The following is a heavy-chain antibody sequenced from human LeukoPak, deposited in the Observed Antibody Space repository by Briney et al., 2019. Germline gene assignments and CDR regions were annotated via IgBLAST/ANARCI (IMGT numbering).Heavy chain of an antibody. J-gene: IGHJ4*02. CDR2: ISYDGDKK. Sequence: PGGSLRLSWAGSGFPFRYYAMHWVGQAPGKGLEGVAAISYDGDKKLYVASVKGRFPISRDNAQSTVFLQMNNLTADDTALYYCARARGAYLGYWGQGTLVTVSS. CDR1: GFPFRYYA. D-gene: IGHD3-16*01. V-gene: IGHV3-30-3*01. CDR3: ARARGAYLGY.